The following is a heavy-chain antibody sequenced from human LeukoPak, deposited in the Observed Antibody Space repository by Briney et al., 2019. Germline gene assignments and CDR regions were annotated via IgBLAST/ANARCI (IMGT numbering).Heavy chain of an antibody. CDR3: AEITMIRGFDY. J-gene: IGHJ4*02. D-gene: IGHD3-10*01. V-gene: IGHV3-23*01. CDR2: ISSSGSST. CDR1: GFTFSSYG. Sequence: PGGSLRLSCAASGFTFSSYGMSWVRQAPGKGLEWVSSISSSGSSTYYADSVKGRFTISGDNSKNTVYLQMNSLRAEDTAVYYCAEITMIRGFDYWGQGTLVTVSS.